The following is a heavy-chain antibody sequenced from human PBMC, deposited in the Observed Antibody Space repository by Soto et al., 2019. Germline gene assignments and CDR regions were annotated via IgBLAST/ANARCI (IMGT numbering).Heavy chain of an antibody. CDR3: ARVIASLTTVNTSDAFDI. J-gene: IGHJ3*02. D-gene: IGHD4-4*01. V-gene: IGHV3-30-3*01. CDR1: GFTFSSYA. Sequence: QVQLVESGGGVVQPGRSLRLSCAASGFTFSSYAMHWVRQAPGKGLEWVAVISYDGSNKYYADSVKGRFTISRDNSKNTLYLQMNSLRAEDTAVYYCARVIASLTTVNTSDAFDIWGQGTMVTVSS. CDR2: ISYDGSNK.